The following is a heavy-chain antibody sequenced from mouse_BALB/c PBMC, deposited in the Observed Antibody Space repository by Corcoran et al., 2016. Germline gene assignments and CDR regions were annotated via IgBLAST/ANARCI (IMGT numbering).Heavy chain of an antibody. CDR1: GYTFTSYV. V-gene: IGHV1S136*01. CDR2: INPYNDGT. J-gene: IGHJ4*01. CDR3: ARLYPGIAMDY. Sequence: EVQLQQSGPELVKPGASVKMSCKASGYTFTSYVMHWVKQKPGQGLEWIGYINPYNDGTKYNEKFKGKATLTSDKSSITAYMELSSLTSEDSAVYDCARLYPGIAMDYWGQGTSVTVSS.